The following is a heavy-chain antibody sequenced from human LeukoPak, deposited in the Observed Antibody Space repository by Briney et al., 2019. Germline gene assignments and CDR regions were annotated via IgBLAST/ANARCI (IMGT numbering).Heavy chain of an antibody. J-gene: IGHJ4*02. CDR3: ARDIGTWPRSYFDY. Sequence: GGSLRLSCAASGFTFSSYGFHWVRQAPGKGLEWVALIWYDGSNTDYADSVKGRFTISRDSPTNTVHLQMSSLRAEDTAVYYCARDIGTWPRSYFDYWGQGTLVAVSS. CDR2: IWYDGSNT. CDR1: GFTFSSYG. D-gene: IGHD6-6*01. V-gene: IGHV3-33*01.